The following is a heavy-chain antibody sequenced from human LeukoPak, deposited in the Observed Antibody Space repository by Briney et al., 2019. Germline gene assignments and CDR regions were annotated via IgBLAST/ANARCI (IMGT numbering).Heavy chain of an antibody. Sequence: GGSLRLTCAASGFTFSSYWMSWVRQAPGKGLEWVANIKQDGSEKYYVDSVKGRLTISRDNAKNSLYLQMNSLRAEDTAVYYCARVLNCGGDCYSQPHDYWGQGTLVTVSS. V-gene: IGHV3-7*01. D-gene: IGHD2-21*02. CDR1: GFTFSSYW. CDR3: ARVLNCGGDCYSQPHDY. CDR2: IKQDGSEK. J-gene: IGHJ4*02.